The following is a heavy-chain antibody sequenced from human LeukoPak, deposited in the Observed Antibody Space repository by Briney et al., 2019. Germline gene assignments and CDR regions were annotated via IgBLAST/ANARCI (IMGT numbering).Heavy chain of an antibody. J-gene: IGHJ4*02. D-gene: IGHD3-16*01. CDR2: IKSKTDGGTT. CDR1: GLNFRNAW. CDR3: NTGLEDTLITFGVY. Sequence: RPGGSPRLSCAASGLNFRNAWMTWVRQAPGKGLEWVGRIKSKTDGGTTDYAAPVKGRFTISRDDSKRTVYLQMNSLKTDDTAVYYCNTGLEDTLITFGVYWGQGKLVTVSS. V-gene: IGHV3-15*01.